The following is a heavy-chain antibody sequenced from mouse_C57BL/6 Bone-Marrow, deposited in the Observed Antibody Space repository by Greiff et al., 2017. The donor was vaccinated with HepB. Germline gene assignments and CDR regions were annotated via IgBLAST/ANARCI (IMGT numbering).Heavy chain of an antibody. CDR1: GYTFTSYW. V-gene: IGHV1-69*01. CDR3: ASHSSGYLAY. D-gene: IGHD3-2*02. Sequence: QVQLQQPGAELVMPGASVKLSCKASGYTFTSYWMHWVKQRPGQGLEWIGEIDPSDSYTNYNQKFKGKSTLTVDKSSSTAYMQLSSLTSEDSAVYYCASHSSGYLAYWGQGTLVTVSA. CDR2: IDPSDSYT. J-gene: IGHJ3*01.